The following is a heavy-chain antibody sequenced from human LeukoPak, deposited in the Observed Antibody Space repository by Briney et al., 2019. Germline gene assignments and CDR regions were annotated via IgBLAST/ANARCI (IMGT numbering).Heavy chain of an antibody. CDR1: GFTFSSYA. CDR2: ISGSGGST. CDR3: AKDHYYDSSGLDY. V-gene: IGHV3-23*01. Sequence: PGGSLRLSCAASGFTFSSYAMSWVRQAPGKGLEWVSAISGSGGSTCYADSVKGRFTISRDNSKNTLYLQMNSLRAEDTVVYYCAKDHYYDSSGLDYWGQGTLVTVSS. D-gene: IGHD3-22*01. J-gene: IGHJ4*02.